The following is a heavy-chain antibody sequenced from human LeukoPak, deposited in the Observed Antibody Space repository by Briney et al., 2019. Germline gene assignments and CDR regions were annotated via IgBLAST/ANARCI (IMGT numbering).Heavy chain of an antibody. V-gene: IGHV4-30-4*08. Sequence: SETLSLTCTVSGGSISSGDYYWSWIRQPPGKGLEWIGYIYYSGSTYYNPSLKSRVTISVDTSKNQFSLKLSSVTAADTAVYYCARDRILGRLDYYYYMDVWGKGTTVTVSS. CDR2: IYYSGST. D-gene: IGHD3-9*01. J-gene: IGHJ6*03. CDR3: ARDRILGRLDYYYYMDV. CDR1: GGSISSGDYY.